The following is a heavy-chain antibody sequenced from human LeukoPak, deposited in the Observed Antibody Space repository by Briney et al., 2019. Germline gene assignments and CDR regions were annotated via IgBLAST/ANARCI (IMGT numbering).Heavy chain of an antibody. CDR3: RVMVRYDFWSGYPSYYYGMDV. D-gene: IGHD3-3*01. CDR2: IYYSGST. CDR1: GCSFSSSSYY. J-gene: IGHJ6*02. Sequence: SETLSLTCTVSGCSFSSSSYYWGWMRQPPGKGREWIGSIYYSGSTYYNPSLKSRVTISVDTSKNQFSLKLSSVTAADTAVYYCRVMVRYDFWSGYPSYYYGMDVWGQGTTVTVSS. V-gene: IGHV4-39*01.